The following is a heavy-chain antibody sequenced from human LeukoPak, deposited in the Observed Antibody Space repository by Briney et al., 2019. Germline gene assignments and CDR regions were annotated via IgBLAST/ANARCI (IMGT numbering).Heavy chain of an antibody. Sequence: EPGGSLRLPCAASEFSVSSSYMNWVRQAPGKGLEWVSVIYSDGATFYADSVKGRFTISRDSSSNTLFAQMNSLKPGDTGVYYCAGESGLRNGVDVWGLGTTVTVSS. CDR3: AGESGLRNGVDV. CDR2: IYSDGAT. D-gene: IGHD2-8*01. V-gene: IGHV3-66*02. J-gene: IGHJ6*02. CDR1: EFSVSSSY.